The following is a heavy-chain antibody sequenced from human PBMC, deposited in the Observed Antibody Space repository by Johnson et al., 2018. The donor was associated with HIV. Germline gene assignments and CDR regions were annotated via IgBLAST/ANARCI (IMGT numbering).Heavy chain of an antibody. V-gene: IGHV3-20*04. CDR1: GFTFDDYG. CDR2: INCNGGNT. J-gene: IGHJ3*02. D-gene: IGHD6-13*01. Sequence: VQLVESGGGVVRPGGSLRLSCAASGFTFDDYGMTWVRQPPGKGLEWVSSINCNGGNTEYKESVKGRFTISRDNAKNSLYLQMNSLRVEDTALYYCARGKGAAAGLDAFDSWGQGSMVTFST. CDR3: ARGKGAAAGLDAFDS.